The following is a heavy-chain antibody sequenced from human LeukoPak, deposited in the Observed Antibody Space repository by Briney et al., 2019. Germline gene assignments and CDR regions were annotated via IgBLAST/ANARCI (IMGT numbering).Heavy chain of an antibody. V-gene: IGHV3-23*01. CDR3: ALQGQQLGWFDP. Sequence: PGGSLRLSCAASGFTFSSYAMSWVRQAPGKGLEWVSAISGSGGSTYYADSVKGRFTFSRDNSKNTLYLQMNSLRAEDTAVYYCALQGQQLGWFDPWGQGTLVTVSS. CDR2: ISGSGGST. J-gene: IGHJ5*02. D-gene: IGHD6-13*01. CDR1: GFTFSSYA.